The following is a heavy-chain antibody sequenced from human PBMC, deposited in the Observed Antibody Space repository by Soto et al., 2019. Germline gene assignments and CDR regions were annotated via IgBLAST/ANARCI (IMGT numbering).Heavy chain of an antibody. CDR1: GGSFSGYY. D-gene: IGHD1-1*01. V-gene: IGHV4-34*01. J-gene: IGHJ6*02. Sequence: SETLSLTCAVYGGSFSGYYWSWIRQPPGKGLEWIGEINHSGSTNYNPSLKSRVTISVDTSKNQFSLKLSSVTAADTAVYYCGQLTDYYGMDVWGQGTTVTVSS. CDR2: INHSGST. CDR3: GQLTDYYGMDV.